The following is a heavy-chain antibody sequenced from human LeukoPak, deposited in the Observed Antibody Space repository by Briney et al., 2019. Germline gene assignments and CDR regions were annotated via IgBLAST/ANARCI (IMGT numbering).Heavy chain of an antibody. CDR2: ISSTSAYI. D-gene: IGHD2-8*02. CDR1: GFTFSNYA. V-gene: IGHV3-21*01. CDR3: ARVAVSGPTGWFDS. Sequence: GGSLRLSCAASGFTFSNYAMNWVRQAPGKGLEWVSSISSTSAYIHYADSVKGRFTISRDNVDNVVYLEMNSLGAEDTATYYCARVAVSGPTGWFDSWGQGTLVIVSS. J-gene: IGHJ5*01.